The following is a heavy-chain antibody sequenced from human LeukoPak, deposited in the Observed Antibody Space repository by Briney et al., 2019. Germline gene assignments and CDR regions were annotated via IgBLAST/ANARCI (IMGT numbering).Heavy chain of an antibody. CDR3: AKEWEAYCGGDCYPPLDY. D-gene: IGHD2-21*02. CDR2: IWYDGSNK. Sequence: GGSLRLFCAASGFTFSSYGMHWVRQAPGKGPEWVAIIWYDGSNKYYEDSVQGRFPISRHNSKNTLYLQMNSLRAEDTAVYYCAKEWEAYCGGDCYPPLDYWGQGTLVTVSS. V-gene: IGHV3-33*06. J-gene: IGHJ4*02. CDR1: GFTFSSYG.